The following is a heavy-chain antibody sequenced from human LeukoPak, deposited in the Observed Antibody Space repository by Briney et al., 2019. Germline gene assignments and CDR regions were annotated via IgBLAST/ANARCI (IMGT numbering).Heavy chain of an antibody. CDR1: GFTFSSYS. D-gene: IGHD3-10*01. Sequence: GGSLRLSCAASGFTFSSYSMNWVRQAPGKGLEWVSAISGSGGSTYYADSVKGRFTISRDNSKNTLYLQMNSLRAEDTAVYYCAKILGSATYYYGSGSYYPFDYWGQGTLVTVSS. CDR3: AKILGSATYYYGSGSYYPFDY. V-gene: IGHV3-23*01. CDR2: ISGSGGST. J-gene: IGHJ4*02.